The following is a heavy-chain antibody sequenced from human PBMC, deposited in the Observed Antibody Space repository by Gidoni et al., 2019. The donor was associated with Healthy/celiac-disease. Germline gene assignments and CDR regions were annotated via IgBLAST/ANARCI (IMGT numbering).Heavy chain of an antibody. J-gene: IGHJ4*02. CDR1: GFTFDDYA. Sequence: EVQLVESGGGLVQPGRSLRLSCAASGFTFDDYALHWVRQAPGKGLEWVSGSSWNSGSIGYADSVKGRFTISRDNAKNSLYLQMNSLRAEDTALYYCAKDNTMVRGVIIYGNQLDYWGQGTLVTVSS. CDR2: SSWNSGSI. V-gene: IGHV3-9*01. D-gene: IGHD3-10*01. CDR3: AKDNTMVRGVIIYGNQLDY.